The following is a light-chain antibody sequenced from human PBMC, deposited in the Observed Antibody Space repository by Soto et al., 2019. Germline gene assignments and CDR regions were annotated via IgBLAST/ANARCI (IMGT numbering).Light chain of an antibody. CDR3: QQYGSSPT. J-gene: IGKJ1*01. CDR1: QSVSSSY. Sequence: EIVLTQSPGTLYLSAGERATLSCRARQSVSSSYLAWYQQKPGQAPRLLIYGASSRATGIPDRFSGSGSGTDFTLTISRLEPEDFAVYYCQQYGSSPTFGQGTKVEIK. CDR2: GAS. V-gene: IGKV3-20*01.